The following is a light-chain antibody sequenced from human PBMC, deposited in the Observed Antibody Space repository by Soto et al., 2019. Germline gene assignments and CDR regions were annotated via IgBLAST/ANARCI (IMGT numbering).Light chain of an antibody. V-gene: IGKV3-15*01. CDR3: QPYNTWPPWT. J-gene: IGKJ1*01. CDR1: QSVSSN. Sequence: EIVMTQSPATLSVSPGERATLSCRASQSVSSNLAWYQQKPGQAPRLLIFDASTRAAGIPVRFSGSGSGTEFTLTVSSLQSEDFAVYYCQPYNTWPPWTFGQGTKVEI. CDR2: DAS.